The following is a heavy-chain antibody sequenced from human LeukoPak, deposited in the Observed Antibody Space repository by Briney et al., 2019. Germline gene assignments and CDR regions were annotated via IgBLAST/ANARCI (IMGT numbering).Heavy chain of an antibody. CDR3: ARDLSFGGWVYYYGMDV. J-gene: IGHJ6*02. CDR2: ISSSSSYI. Sequence: GGSLRLSCAASGFTFSSYSMNWVRQAPGKGLEWVSSISSSSSYIYYADSVKGRFTISRDNAKNSLYLQMNRLRAEDTAVYYCARDLSFGGWVYYYGMDVWGQGTTVTVFS. V-gene: IGHV3-21*01. CDR1: GFTFSSYS. D-gene: IGHD6-19*01.